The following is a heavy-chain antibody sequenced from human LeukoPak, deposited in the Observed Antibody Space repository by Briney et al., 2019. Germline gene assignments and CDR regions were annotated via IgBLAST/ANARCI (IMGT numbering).Heavy chain of an antibody. Sequence: GGSLRLSCEASGVTFSSYVMSWVRQAPGKGPEWVSGISGSGGGTYYADSVKGRFAISRDNAKNSLYLQMNSLRAEDTAVYYCARAVGATRCFANDYWGQGTLVTVSS. D-gene: IGHD1-26*01. CDR2: ISGSGGGT. CDR3: ARAVGATRCFANDY. J-gene: IGHJ4*02. CDR1: GVTFSSYV. V-gene: IGHV3-23*01.